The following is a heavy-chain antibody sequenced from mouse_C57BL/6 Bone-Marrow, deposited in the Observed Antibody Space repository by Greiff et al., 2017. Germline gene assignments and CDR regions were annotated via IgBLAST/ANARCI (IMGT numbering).Heavy chain of an antibody. CDR1: GYTFTSYW. CDR2: IYPGSGST. Sequence: QVQLQQPGAELVKPGASVKMSCKASGYTFTSYWITWVKQRPGQGLEWIGDIYPGSGSTNYNEKFKSKATLTVDTSSSTAYMQLSSLTSEDSAVYYCARESYYDYVWFAYWGQGTLVTVSA. V-gene: IGHV1-55*01. CDR3: ARESYYDYVWFAY. J-gene: IGHJ3*01. D-gene: IGHD2-4*01.